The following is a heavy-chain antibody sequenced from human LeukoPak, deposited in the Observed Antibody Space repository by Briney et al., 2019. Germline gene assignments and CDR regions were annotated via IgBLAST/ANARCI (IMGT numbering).Heavy chain of an antibody. Sequence: SETLSLTCAVSGGSISSSNWWSWVRQPPGKGLEWIGEIYHSGSTNYNPSLKRRVTISVDKSNNQFSLKLSSVTAADTAVYYCARIKVMIVVADYGMDVWGQGTTVTVSS. V-gene: IGHV4-4*02. CDR1: GGSISSSNW. D-gene: IGHD3-22*01. CDR3: ARIKVMIVVADYGMDV. J-gene: IGHJ6*02. CDR2: IYHSGST.